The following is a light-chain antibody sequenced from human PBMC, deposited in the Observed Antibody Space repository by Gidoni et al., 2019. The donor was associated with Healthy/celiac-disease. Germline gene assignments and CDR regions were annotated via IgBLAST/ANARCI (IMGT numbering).Light chain of an antibody. Sequence: SYELTQPPSVSVSPGQTARITCSGEALPKKYAYWSKQKSGQAPVLVIYEDSKRPSGIPGRFSGSSSGTMATLTISGAQVEDEADYYCYSTDSSGNHRKVFGGGTKLTVL. J-gene: IGLJ3*02. V-gene: IGLV3-10*01. CDR3: YSTDSSGNHRKV. CDR1: ALPKKY. CDR2: EDS.